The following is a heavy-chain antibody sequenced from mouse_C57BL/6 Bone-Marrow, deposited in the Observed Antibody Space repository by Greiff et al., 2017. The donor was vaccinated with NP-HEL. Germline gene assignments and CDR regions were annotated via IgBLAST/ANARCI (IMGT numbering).Heavy chain of an antibody. Sequence: VKLVESGPGLVQPSQSLSITCTVSGFSLTSYGVHWVRQSPGKGLEWLGVIWSGGSTDYNAAFISRLSISKDKYKSQVFLKINSLQADDTAIYYCAREGSSPAWFAYWGQGTLVTVSA. V-gene: IGHV2-2*01. CDR3: AREGSSPAWFAY. D-gene: IGHD1-1*01. CDR2: IWSGGST. J-gene: IGHJ3*01. CDR1: GFSLTSYG.